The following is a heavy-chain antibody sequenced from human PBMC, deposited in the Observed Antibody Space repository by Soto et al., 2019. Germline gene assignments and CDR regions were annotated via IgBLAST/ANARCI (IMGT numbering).Heavy chain of an antibody. CDR2: VSYDGRHD. V-gene: IGHV3-30*04. D-gene: IGHD3-22*01. Sequence: GGSLRLSCAASGFTFSSYTMHWVRLLPGRGLEWVAVVSYDGRHDYYSDSVKGRFTISRDNVENMLYLQMNSLRAEDTAVYYCARWVGGSMYDNSGKYDSWGQGTLVTVSS. J-gene: IGHJ5*01. CDR1: GFTFSSYT. CDR3: ARWVGGSMYDNSGKYDS.